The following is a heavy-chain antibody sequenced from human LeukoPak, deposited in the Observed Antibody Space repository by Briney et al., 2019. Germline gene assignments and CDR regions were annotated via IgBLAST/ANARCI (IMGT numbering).Heavy chain of an antibody. CDR3: ARGATMVRGTYYYYGMDV. CDR1: GGSISSGGYS. J-gene: IGHJ6*02. V-gene: IGHV4-30-2*01. Sequence: SQTLSLTCAVSGGSISSGGYSWSWIRQPPGKGLEWIGYIYHSGSTYYNPSLKSRVTISVDRSKNQFSLKLGSVTAADTAVYYCARGATMVRGTYYYYGMDVWGQGTTVTVSS. CDR2: IYHSGST. D-gene: IGHD3-10*01.